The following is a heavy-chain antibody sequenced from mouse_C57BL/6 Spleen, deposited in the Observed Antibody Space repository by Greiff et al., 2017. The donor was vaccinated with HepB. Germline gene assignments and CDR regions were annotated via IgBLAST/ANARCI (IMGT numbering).Heavy chain of an antibody. D-gene: IGHD1-1*01. CDR2: IYPGSGST. Sequence: QVQLQQPGAELVKPGASVKMSCKASGYTFTSYWITWVKQRPGQGLEWIGDIYPGSGSTNYNEKFKSKATLTVDTSSSTAYMQLSSLTSEDSAVYYCASRYYYGSSHAMDYWGQGTSVTVSS. CDR3: ASRYYYGSSHAMDY. V-gene: IGHV1-55*01. J-gene: IGHJ4*01. CDR1: GYTFTSYW.